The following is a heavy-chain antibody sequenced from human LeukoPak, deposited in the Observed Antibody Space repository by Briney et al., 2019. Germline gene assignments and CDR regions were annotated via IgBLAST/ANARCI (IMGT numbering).Heavy chain of an antibody. D-gene: IGHD6-19*01. CDR1: GDSVSISSAA. CDR2: TYYRSKWYN. V-gene: IGHV6-1*01. Sequence: SQTLSLTCALSGDSVSISSAAWNWIRRSPSRGLEWLGRTYYRSKWYNDYAVSVKSRITINPDTSKNQFSLQLNSVTPEDAAVYYCARGVSGWGYAFDIWGQGTMVTVSS. J-gene: IGHJ3*02. CDR3: ARGVSGWGYAFDI.